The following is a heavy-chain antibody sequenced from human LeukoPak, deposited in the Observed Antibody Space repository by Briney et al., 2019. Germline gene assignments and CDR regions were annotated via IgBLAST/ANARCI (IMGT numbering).Heavy chain of an antibody. CDR1: GYSISSGYY. CDR2: IYTSGNT. V-gene: IGHV4-4*07. CDR3: ARQSDSSGYYYLGAFDF. D-gene: IGHD3-22*01. J-gene: IGHJ3*01. Sequence: PSETLSLTCAVSGYSISSGYYWSWIRQPAGKGLEWIGRIYTSGNTNYNPSLKSRLTMSVDTSKNQFSLKLSSVTAADTAVYYCARQSDSSGYYYLGAFDFWGQGTMVTVSS.